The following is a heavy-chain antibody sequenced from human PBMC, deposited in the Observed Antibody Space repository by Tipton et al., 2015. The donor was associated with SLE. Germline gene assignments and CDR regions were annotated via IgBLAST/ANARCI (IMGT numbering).Heavy chain of an antibody. CDR1: GSPFSYFA. D-gene: IGHD3-22*01. CDR3: AKPRYYYDGSALFDD. J-gene: IGHJ4*02. CDR2: ISKSGVTT. V-gene: IGHV3-23*01. Sequence: SLRLSCAASGSPFSYFAFNWVRQAPGKGLEWVSGISKSGVTTYYADSVKGRFTISRDNSKNTLYLQMNSLRAEDTAVFYCAKPRYYYDGSALFDDWGQGTLVTVSS.